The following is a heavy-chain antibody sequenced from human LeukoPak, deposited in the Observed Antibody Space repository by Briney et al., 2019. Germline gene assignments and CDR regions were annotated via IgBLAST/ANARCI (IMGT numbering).Heavy chain of an antibody. CDR1: GFTFSSYE. CDR3: AREGTSMVSFDY. D-gene: IGHD5-18*01. CDR2: ISSGGNTI. Sequence: GGSLRLSCAASGFTFSSYEMNWVRQAPGKGLEWVSYISSGGNTIYYADSVKGRFTISRDNAKNSLYLQMNSLRAEDTAVYYCAREGTSMVSFDYWGQGTLVTVSS. J-gene: IGHJ4*02. V-gene: IGHV3-48*03.